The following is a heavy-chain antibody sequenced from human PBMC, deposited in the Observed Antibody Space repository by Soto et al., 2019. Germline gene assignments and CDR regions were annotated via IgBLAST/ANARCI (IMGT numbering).Heavy chain of an antibody. J-gene: IGHJ2*01. CDR1: GGSISGSYYY. CDR3: ARGRVWARGGRRWYFDL. CDR2: VFYTGFT. Sequence: PSETLSLTCAVSGGSISGSYYYWGWLRQSPGKGPEWIGSVFYTGFTSYNPSLESRVSFSVDMSRNQFFLRLTSVSGADSGIYYCARGRVWARGGRRWYFDLWGPGTPVTVSS. D-gene: IGHD1-26*01. V-gene: IGHV4-39*07.